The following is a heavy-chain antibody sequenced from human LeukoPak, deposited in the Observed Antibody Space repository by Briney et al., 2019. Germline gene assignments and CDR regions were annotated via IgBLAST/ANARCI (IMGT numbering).Heavy chain of an antibody. CDR1: GYTFTGYY. Sequence: ASVKVSCKASGYTFTGYYILWVRQAPGQGPEWMGWISAYNGNTKYAQNLQGRVTMTTDTSTSTAYMELRSLRSDDTAVYYCSRDLPYSSSWESIDYWGQGTLVTVSS. J-gene: IGHJ4*02. D-gene: IGHD6-13*01. CDR3: SRDLPYSSSWESIDY. CDR2: ISAYNGNT. V-gene: IGHV1-18*04.